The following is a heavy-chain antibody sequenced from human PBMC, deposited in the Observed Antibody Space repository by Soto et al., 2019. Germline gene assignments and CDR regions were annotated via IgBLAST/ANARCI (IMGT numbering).Heavy chain of an antibody. CDR1: GFTLSGSA. CDR3: SSPVEGRNQSEY. D-gene: IGHD2-21*01. J-gene: IGHJ4*02. Sequence: EVQLVESGGGLVQPGGSLKLSCAASGFTLSGSAVHWVRQASGKGLEWVGRIRSKVKNYGTAYSASVKGRFTISRDDSKNTAYLQIKSLTTNDTAVYYCSSPVEGRNQSEYWGQGTLVSVSS. CDR2: IRSKVKNYGT. V-gene: IGHV3-73*02.